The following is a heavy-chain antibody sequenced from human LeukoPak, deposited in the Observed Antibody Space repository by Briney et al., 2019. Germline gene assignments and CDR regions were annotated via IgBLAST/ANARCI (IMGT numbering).Heavy chain of an antibody. CDR2: IYYSGST. J-gene: IGHJ5*02. D-gene: IGHD3-16*01. Sequence: PSETLSLTCTVSGGSISSGGYYWSWIRQHPGKGLEWIGYIYYSGSTYYNPSLKSRVTISVDTSKNQFSLKLNSVTAADTAVYYCAIWRDRGWFDPWGQGTLVTVSS. CDR1: GGSISSGGYY. V-gene: IGHV4-31*03. CDR3: AIWRDRGWFDP.